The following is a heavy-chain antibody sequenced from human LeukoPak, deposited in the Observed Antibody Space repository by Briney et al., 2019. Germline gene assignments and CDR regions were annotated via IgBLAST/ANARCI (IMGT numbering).Heavy chain of an antibody. D-gene: IGHD3-22*01. CDR2: INPNSGGT. CDR1: GYTFTGHY. CDR3: ASDNYYDSSGYYDY. Sequence: ASVKVSCKASGYTFTGHYMHWVRQAPGQGLEWMGWINPNSGGTNYAQKFQGRVTMTRDTSISTAYMELSRLRSDDTAVYYCASDNYYDSSGYYDYWGQGTLVTVSS. J-gene: IGHJ4*02. V-gene: IGHV1-2*02.